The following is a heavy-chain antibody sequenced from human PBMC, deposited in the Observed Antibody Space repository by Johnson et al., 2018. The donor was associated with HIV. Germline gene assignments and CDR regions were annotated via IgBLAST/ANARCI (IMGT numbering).Heavy chain of an antibody. D-gene: IGHD1-26*01. Sequence: VQLVESGGVVVQPGGSLRLSCAASGFTFDDYAMHWVRQAPGKGLEWVSLISWDGGSTYYADSVKGRFTISRDNSKNSLYLQMNSLRAEDTALYYCARRDSGSLSFDIWGQGTMVIVSS. V-gene: IGHV3-43D*03. J-gene: IGHJ3*02. CDR1: GFTFDDYA. CDR2: ISWDGGST. CDR3: ARRDSGSLSFDI.